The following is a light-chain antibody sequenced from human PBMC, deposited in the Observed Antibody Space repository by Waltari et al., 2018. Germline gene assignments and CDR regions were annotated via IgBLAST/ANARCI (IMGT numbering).Light chain of an antibody. CDR1: VLANKY. CDR2: KDT. Sequence: HELTQPSSVSVSPGQTARITCSGDVLANKYARWFQQKSGQAPMLVIYKDTERPSGVPERFSRSSSGTTVTLTITGAQTEDEADYYCYSAADNNPVVFGGGTKLTVL. CDR3: YSAADNNPVV. J-gene: IGLJ3*02. V-gene: IGLV3-27*01.